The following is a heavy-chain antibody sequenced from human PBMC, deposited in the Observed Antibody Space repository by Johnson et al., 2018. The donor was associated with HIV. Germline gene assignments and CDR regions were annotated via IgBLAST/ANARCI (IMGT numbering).Heavy chain of an antibody. D-gene: IGHD2-15*01. Sequence: QVQLVESGGGVVQPGRSLRLSCAASGFTFSSYAMHWVRQAPGKGLEWVAVISYDGSNKYYADSVKGRFTISRDNSKNSLYLQMNSLRAGDTAVYYCARGGYCSGGSCYPGAFDIWGQGTMVTVSS. CDR3: ARGGYCSGGSCYPGAFDI. V-gene: IGHV3-30*04. J-gene: IGHJ3*02. CDR1: GFTFSSYA. CDR2: ISYDGSNK.